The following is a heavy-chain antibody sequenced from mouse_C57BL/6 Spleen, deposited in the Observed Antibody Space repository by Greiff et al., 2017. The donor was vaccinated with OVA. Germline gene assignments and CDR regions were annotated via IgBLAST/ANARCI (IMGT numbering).Heavy chain of an antibody. CDR3: ARTPLYYGYDGGDY. J-gene: IGHJ2*01. CDR1: GYTFTSYW. V-gene: IGHV1-72*01. Sequence: QVQLQQPGAELVKPGASVKLSCKASGYTFTSYWMHWVKQRPGRGLEWIGRIDPNSGGTKYNEKFKSKATLTVDKPSSTVYMQLSSLTSEDSAVYYCARTPLYYGYDGGDYWGPGTTLTVSS. D-gene: IGHD2-2*01. CDR2: IDPNSGGT.